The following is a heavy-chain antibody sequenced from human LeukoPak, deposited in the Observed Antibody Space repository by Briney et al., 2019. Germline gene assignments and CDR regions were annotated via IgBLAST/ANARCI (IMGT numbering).Heavy chain of an antibody. J-gene: IGHJ3*02. CDR2: IWYDGSNK. CDR3: AKRSGAAIGGPDAFDI. Sequence: PGGSLRLSCAASGFTFSSYGMHWVRQAPGKGLEWVAVIWYDGSNKYYADSVKGRFTISRDNSKNTLYLQMNSLRAEDTAVYYCAKRSGAAIGGPDAFDIRGQGTMVTVSS. CDR1: GFTFSSYG. D-gene: IGHD2-2*02. V-gene: IGHV3-33*06.